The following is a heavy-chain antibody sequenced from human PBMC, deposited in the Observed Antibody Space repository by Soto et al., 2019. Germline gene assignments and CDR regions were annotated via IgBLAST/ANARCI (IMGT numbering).Heavy chain of an antibody. Sequence: QVRLEESGPGLVKPSETLSLICSVSGGSVNNANYFWNWIRHYLENGLEWIGYIYYSGSTRYNPSFKSRVTLSIDTSKNQFSLSLNSVTVADTAVYFCARDADYGGSRGGMDVWGRGTTVTVSS. CDR2: IYYSGST. CDR3: ARDADYGGSRGGMDV. D-gene: IGHD4-17*01. V-gene: IGHV4-31*03. CDR1: GGSVNNANYF. J-gene: IGHJ6*02.